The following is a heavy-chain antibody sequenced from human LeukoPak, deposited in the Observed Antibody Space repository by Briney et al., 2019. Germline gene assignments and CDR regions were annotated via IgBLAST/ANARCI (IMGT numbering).Heavy chain of an antibody. CDR3: ARETGKYYDFWSGYAFDI. CDR2: ISSSSSST. D-gene: IGHD3-3*01. J-gene: IGHJ3*02. V-gene: IGHV3-21*01. Sequence: GGSLRLSCAASGFTFSTYSMNWVRQAPGKGLEWVSSISSSSSSTYYADSVKGRFTISRDNAKNSLYLQTNSLSAEDTAVYYCARETGKYYDFWSGYAFDIWGQGTMVTVSS. CDR1: GFTFSTYS.